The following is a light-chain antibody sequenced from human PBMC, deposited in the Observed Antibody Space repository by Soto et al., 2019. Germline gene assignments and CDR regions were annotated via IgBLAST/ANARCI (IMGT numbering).Light chain of an antibody. J-gene: IGKJ1*01. Sequence: DIHLTQSPSTLSASVGDRVTITCRASQSISILLAWYQQKPGKAPNLLIYATSTLETGVPSRFSGSGSWTEFTLTIISLQPDDSATYDCQHYNDFSWTFGQGTKVEIK. CDR1: QSISIL. CDR2: ATS. V-gene: IGKV1-5*03. CDR3: QHYNDFSWT.